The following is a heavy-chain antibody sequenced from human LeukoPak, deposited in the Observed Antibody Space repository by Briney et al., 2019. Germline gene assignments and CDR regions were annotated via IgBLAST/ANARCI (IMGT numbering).Heavy chain of an antibody. CDR2: ISSSGSTI. CDR1: GFTFSSYE. CDR3: ARHGPWDYGGNSGEWFDP. V-gene: IGHV3-48*03. Sequence: GGSLRLSCAASGFTFSSYEMHWVRQAPGKGLEWISYISSSGSTIYYADSVKGRFTISRDNGKNSLYLQMNSLRAEDTAVYYCARHGPWDYGGNSGEWFDPWGQGTLVTVSS. D-gene: IGHD4-23*01. J-gene: IGHJ5*02.